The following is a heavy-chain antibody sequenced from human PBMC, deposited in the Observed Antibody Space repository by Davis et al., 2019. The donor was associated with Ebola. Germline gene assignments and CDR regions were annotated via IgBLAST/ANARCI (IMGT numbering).Heavy chain of an antibody. CDR2: MYYSGST. CDR3: ARVASYGDYFDY. Sequence: GSLRLSCSASGFSLSINYMSWVRQAPGKGLEWIGYMYYSGSTYYNPSLKSRVTISGDTSKNQFSLKLSSVTAADTAVYYCARVASYGDYFDYWGLGTLVTVSS. J-gene: IGHJ4*02. CDR1: GFSLSINY. V-gene: IGHV4-59*12. D-gene: IGHD4-17*01.